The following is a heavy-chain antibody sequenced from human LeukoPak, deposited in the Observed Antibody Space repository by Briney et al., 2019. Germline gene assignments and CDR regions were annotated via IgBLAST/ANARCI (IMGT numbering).Heavy chain of an antibody. CDR1: GFTFSSYS. Sequence: PGGSLRLSCAASGFTFSSYSMSWVRQAPGKGLEWVSAISGGGGHTVYADSVKGRVTTSRDNSKNTLYLQMNNLRAEDTAVYYCAKRVAEESSSWYIDMWGQGTMVSVSS. CDR2: ISGGGGHT. D-gene: IGHD6-13*01. CDR3: AKRVAEESSSWYIDM. J-gene: IGHJ3*02. V-gene: IGHV3-23*01.